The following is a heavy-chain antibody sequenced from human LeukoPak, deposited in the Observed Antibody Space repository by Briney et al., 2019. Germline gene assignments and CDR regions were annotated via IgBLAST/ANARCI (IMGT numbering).Heavy chain of an antibody. D-gene: IGHD1-1*01. V-gene: IGHV1-3*01. J-gene: IGHJ5*02. CDR2: INPDNGNT. CDR1: GYTFKTYS. Sequence: ASVKVSCKASGYTFKTYSIHWERQAPGQRLEWMGWINPDNGNTRFSQTFQDRLTINRDTSASTAFMELSSLSSEDTAVYFCARDRAKGYTPLDPWGQGTLVTVSS. CDR3: ARDRAKGYTPLDP.